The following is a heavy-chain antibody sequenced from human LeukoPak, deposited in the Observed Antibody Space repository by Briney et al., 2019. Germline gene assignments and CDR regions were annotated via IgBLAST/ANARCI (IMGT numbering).Heavy chain of an antibody. J-gene: IGHJ4*02. D-gene: IGHD3-16*01. V-gene: IGHV3-21*04. CDR2: ISSSSSYI. CDR3: ARASWVSSADAVW. Sequence: GSLRLSCAASGFTFSSYSMNWVRQAPGKGLEWVSPISSSSSYIYYADSVKGRFTISRDDSRNTVYLQLNNLRVEDTAVYYCARASWVSSADAVWWGQGTVVTVSS. CDR1: GFTFSSYS.